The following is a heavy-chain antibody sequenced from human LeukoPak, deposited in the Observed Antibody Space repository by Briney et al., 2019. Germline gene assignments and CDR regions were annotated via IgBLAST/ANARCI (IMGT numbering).Heavy chain of an antibody. Sequence: SETLSLTCAVYGGSFGGYHWSWIRQPPGKGLEWIGEINHSGSTNYNPSLKSRVTISVDTSKNQFSLKLNSVTAADTAVYYCARFGTYWGQGILVTVSS. J-gene: IGHJ4*02. D-gene: IGHD3-10*01. V-gene: IGHV4-34*01. CDR1: GGSFGGYH. CDR2: INHSGST. CDR3: ARFGTY.